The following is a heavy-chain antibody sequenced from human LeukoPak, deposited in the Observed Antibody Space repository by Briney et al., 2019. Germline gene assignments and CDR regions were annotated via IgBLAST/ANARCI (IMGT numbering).Heavy chain of an antibody. CDR2: ISAYNGNT. V-gene: IGHV1-18*01. D-gene: IGHD2-2*01. CDR3: ARVSSTSPSSLYYYYYMDV. CDR1: GGTFSSYA. J-gene: IGHJ6*03. Sequence: ASVKVSCKASGGTFSSYAISWVRQAPGQGLEWMGWISAYNGNTNYAQKLQGRVTMTTDTPTSTAYMELRSLRSDDTAVYYCARVSSTSPSSLYYYYYMDVWGKGTTVTVSS.